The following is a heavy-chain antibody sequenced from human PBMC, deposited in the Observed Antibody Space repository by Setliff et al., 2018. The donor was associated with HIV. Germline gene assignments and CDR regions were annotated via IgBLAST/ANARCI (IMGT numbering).Heavy chain of an antibody. J-gene: IGHJ2*01. CDR3: ARDVGLCGVDCWPYFYFDL. Sequence: PSETLSLTCTISGGFISNHYWNWIRQPPGKGLEWIGSTHYSGSSYYSPSLKSRVTMSLDTSKNQFSLKLSSMTAADTAVYYCARDVGLCGVDCWPYFYFDLWGRGNLVTVSS. D-gene: IGHD2-21*02. V-gene: IGHV4-59*11. CDR1: GGFISNHY. CDR2: THYSGSS.